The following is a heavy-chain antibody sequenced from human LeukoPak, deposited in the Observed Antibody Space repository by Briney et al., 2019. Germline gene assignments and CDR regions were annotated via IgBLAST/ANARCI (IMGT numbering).Heavy chain of an antibody. J-gene: IGHJ3*02. Sequence: PGGSLRLSCAASAFXFSSYGIHWVRQAPGKGLDWVALISYDGINKYYADSVKGRFTISRDNSKNTLYLHMNSLRAEDTAVYYCAKTQGRYCSSTSCYSAGHAFDIWGQGTMVTVSS. V-gene: IGHV3-30*18. CDR1: AFXFSSYG. CDR3: AKTQGRYCSSTSCYSAGHAFDI. D-gene: IGHD2-2*01. CDR2: ISYDGINK.